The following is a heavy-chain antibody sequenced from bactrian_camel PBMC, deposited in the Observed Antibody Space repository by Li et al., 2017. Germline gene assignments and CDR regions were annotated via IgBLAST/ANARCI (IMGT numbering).Heavy chain of an antibody. V-gene: IGHV3S53*01. Sequence: VQLVESGGGSVQTGGSLRLSCDASGNIGTPDYMSWFRQAPGKEREGVAAIDSDGTTTYADSVKGRYIISKDNVKNIVYLQMNSLKSEDTGVYYCAEGYCEVVAAHVDPEYEYSYWGQGTQVTVS. CDR1: GNIGTPDY. CDR3: AEGYCEVVAAHVDPEYEYSY. J-gene: IGHJ4*01. D-gene: IGHD6*01. CDR2: IDSDGTT.